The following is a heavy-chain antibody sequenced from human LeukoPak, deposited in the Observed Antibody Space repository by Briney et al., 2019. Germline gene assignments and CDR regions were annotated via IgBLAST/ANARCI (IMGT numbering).Heavy chain of an antibody. CDR2: ISSSGSTI. D-gene: IGHD5-18*01. CDR1: GFTFSDYY. V-gene: IGHV3-11*04. J-gene: IGHJ6*03. CDR3: ARGAVYSYENPNYYYYYMDV. Sequence: RPGGSLRLSCAASGFTFSDYYMSWIRQAPGKGLEWVSYISSSGSTIYYADSVKGRFTISRDNAKNSLYLQMNSLRAEDTAVYYCARGAVYSYENPNYYYYYMDVWGKGTTVTISS.